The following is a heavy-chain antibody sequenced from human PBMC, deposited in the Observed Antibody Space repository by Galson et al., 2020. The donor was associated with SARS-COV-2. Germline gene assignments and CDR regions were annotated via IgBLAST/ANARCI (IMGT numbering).Heavy chain of an antibody. Sequence: TGGSLRLSCAASGFTFSSYSMNWVRQAPGKGLEWVSSISSSSSYIYYADSVKGRFTISRDNAKNSLYLQMNSLRAEDTAVYYCASEGAVAAHTDYCGQGTLVTVSS. V-gene: IGHV3-21*01. CDR2: ISSSSSYI. J-gene: IGHJ4*02. CDR3: ASEGAVAAHTDY. D-gene: IGHD6-19*01. CDR1: GFTFSSYS.